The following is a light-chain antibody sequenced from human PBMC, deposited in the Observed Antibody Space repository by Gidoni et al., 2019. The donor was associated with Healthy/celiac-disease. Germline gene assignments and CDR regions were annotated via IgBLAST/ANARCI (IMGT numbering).Light chain of an antibody. CDR2: GAS. Sequence: EIVLTQSPGTLSLSPGERATLSCRASQSVSSSYLAWYQQKPGQAPRLLIYGASSRATGIPDRFSGSGSGTDFTLTISSLEPEAFAVYYCQQYGSSPWTFGQGTKVEIK. CDR1: QSVSSSY. V-gene: IGKV3-20*01. J-gene: IGKJ1*01. CDR3: QQYGSSPWT.